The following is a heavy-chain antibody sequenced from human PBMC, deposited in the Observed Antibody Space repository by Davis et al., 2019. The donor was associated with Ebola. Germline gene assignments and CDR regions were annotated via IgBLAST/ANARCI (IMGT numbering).Heavy chain of an antibody. CDR3: ARETKPYCTNGVCYTPALYYYYYMDV. CDR1: GGTFSSYA. J-gene: IGHJ6*03. Sequence: SVKVSCKASGGTFSSYAISWVRQAPGQGLEWMGGIIPIFGTANYAQKFQGRVTITADQSTSTAYMELSSLRSEDTAVYDCARETKPYCTNGVCYTPALYYYYYMDVWGKGTTVTVSS. D-gene: IGHD2-8*01. V-gene: IGHV1-69*13. CDR2: IIPIFGTA.